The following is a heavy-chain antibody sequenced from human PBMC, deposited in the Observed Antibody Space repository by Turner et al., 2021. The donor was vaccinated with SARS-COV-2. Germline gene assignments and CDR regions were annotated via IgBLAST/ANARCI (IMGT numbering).Heavy chain of an antibody. CDR1: GFTSSNAW. V-gene: IGHV3-15*01. Sequence: EVQLVASGGGLVKPGGSLRLPCGASGFTSSNAWMSWVRQAPGKGLEWVGRIKSKTEGGTTDYAAPVKGRFTISRDDSKNTVYLQMNSLKTEDTAVYYCTTDIGPITIFGVATRYGMDVWGQGTTVTVSS. J-gene: IGHJ6*02. D-gene: IGHD3-3*01. CDR2: IKSKTEGGTT. CDR3: TTDIGPITIFGVATRYGMDV.